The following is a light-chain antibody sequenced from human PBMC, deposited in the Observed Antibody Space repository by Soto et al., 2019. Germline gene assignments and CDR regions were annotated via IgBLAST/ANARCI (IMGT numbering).Light chain of an antibody. CDR3: SSFAGSNNFV. J-gene: IGLJ1*01. CDR1: SSDVGVYNY. CDR2: EVS. V-gene: IGLV2-8*01. Sequence: QSALTQPPSASGSPGQPVTISCTGTSSDVGVYNYVSWYQQHPGKAPKLMIYEVSKRPSGVPDRFSGSKSGNTASLTVSGLQAEDEADYYCSSFAGSNNFVFGTGTKLTVL.